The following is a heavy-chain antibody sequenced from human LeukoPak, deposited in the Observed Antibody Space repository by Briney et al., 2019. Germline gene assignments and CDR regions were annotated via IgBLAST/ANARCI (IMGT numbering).Heavy chain of an antibody. D-gene: IGHD3-22*01. CDR3: ARVTSSGLKPDY. V-gene: IGHV4-38-2*02. J-gene: IGHJ4*02. CDR1: GYSISSGYH. Sequence: KPSETLSLTCTVSGYSISSGYHWGWLRQPPGKGLEWIGSIYHSGSTYYNPSLKSRVTISVDTSKNQFSLKLSSVTAADTAVYYCARVTSSGLKPDYWGQGTLVTVSS. CDR2: IYHSGST.